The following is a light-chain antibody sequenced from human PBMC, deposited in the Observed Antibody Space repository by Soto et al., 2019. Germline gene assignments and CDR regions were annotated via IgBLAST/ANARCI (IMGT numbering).Light chain of an antibody. CDR2: GAS. CDR1: QSVSSSY. V-gene: IGKV3-20*01. CDR3: QQYGVSPRT. Sequence: EILLTQSPDTLSLSPGESATLSCRASQSVSSSYLAWYQQRPGQAPRLLIYGASSRATGIPDRFSGSGSGTEFSLTISRLQPEDFEVYYCQQYGVSPRTFGQGTKVDIK. J-gene: IGKJ1*01.